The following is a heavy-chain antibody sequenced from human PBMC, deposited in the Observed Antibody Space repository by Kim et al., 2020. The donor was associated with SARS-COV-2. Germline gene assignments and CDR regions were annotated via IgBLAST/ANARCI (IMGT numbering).Heavy chain of an antibody. Sequence: ASVKVSCKASGYAFTSYTIGWVRQAPGQRLEWMGWISPHTGYTNYSQKFQGRVTMTRDTSTSTAYMELRSLRSEDTAVYYCARVRIWVFAILKGAHYWFD. CDR2: ISPHTGYT. CDR1: GYAFTSYT. V-gene: IGHV1-18*01. CDR3: ARVRIWVFAILKGAHYWFD. D-gene: IGHD3-9*01. J-gene: IGHJ5*01.